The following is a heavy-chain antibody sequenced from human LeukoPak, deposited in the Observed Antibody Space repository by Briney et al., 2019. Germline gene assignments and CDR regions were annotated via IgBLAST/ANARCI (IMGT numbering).Heavy chain of an antibody. CDR2: IYTSGST. V-gene: IGHV4-4*07. J-gene: IGHJ4*02. CDR1: GGSISSYY. CDR3: ARDRLIPGYSSSWYSTQFDY. Sequence: PSKTLSLTCTVSGGSISSYYWSWIRQPAGKGLEWIGRIYTSGSTNYNPSLKSRVTISVDKSKNQFSLKLSSVTAADTAVYYCARDRLIPGYSSSWYSTQFDYWGQGTLVTVSS. D-gene: IGHD6-13*01.